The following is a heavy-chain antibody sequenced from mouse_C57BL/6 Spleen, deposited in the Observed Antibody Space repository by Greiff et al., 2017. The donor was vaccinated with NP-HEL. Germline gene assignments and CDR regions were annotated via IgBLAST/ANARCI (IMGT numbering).Heavy chain of an antibody. V-gene: IGHV6-6*01. D-gene: IGHD2-2*01. CDR2: IRNKANNHAT. Sequence: EVKVEESGGGLVQPGGSMKLSCAASGFTFSDAWMDWVRQSPEKGLEWVAEIRNKANNHATYYAESVKGRFTISRDDSKSSVYLQMNSLRAEDTGIYYCTRAFGGYTAWFAYWGQGTLVTVSA. J-gene: IGHJ3*01. CDR1: GFTFSDAW. CDR3: TRAFGGYTAWFAY.